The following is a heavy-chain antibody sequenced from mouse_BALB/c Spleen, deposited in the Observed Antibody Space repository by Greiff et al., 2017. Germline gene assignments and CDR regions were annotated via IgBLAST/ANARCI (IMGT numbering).Heavy chain of an antibody. J-gene: IGHJ1*01. CDR2: IWAGGST. D-gene: IGHD1-1*01. CDR1: GFSLTSYG. CDR3: ARVDYGSSYWYFDV. V-gene: IGHV2-9*02. Sequence: VQLQESGPGLVAPSQSLSITCTVSGFSLTSYGVHWVRQPPGKGLEWLGVIWAGGSTNYNSAIMSRLSISKDNSKSQVFLKMNSLQTDDTAMYYCARVDYGSSYWYFDVWGAGTTVTVSS.